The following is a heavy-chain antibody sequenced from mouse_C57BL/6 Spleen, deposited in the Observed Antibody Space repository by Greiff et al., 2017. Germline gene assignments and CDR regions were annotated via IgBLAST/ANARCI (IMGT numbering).Heavy chain of an antibody. J-gene: IGHJ4*01. CDR2: IHPNSGST. CDR3: ANQAYYGSSSYYYAMDY. Sequence: QVQLQQPGAELVKPGASVKLSCKASGYTFTSYWMHWVKQRPGQGLEWIGMIHPNSGSTNYNEKFKSKATLTVDKSSSTAYLQLSSLTSEDSAVYYCANQAYYGSSSYYYAMDYWGQGTSVTGSS. V-gene: IGHV1-64*01. D-gene: IGHD1-1*01. CDR1: GYTFTSYW.